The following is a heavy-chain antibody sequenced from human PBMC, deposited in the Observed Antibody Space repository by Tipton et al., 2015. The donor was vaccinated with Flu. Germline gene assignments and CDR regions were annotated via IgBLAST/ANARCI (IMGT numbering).Heavy chain of an antibody. J-gene: IGHJ4*02. CDR1: GYSISSGYY. CDR2: TYHSGST. D-gene: IGHD3-16*01. V-gene: IGHV4-38-2*01. CDR3: ARADTDYDYVSAYFDY. Sequence: TLSLTCAVSGYSISSGYYWGWIRQPPGKGLEWIGSTYHSGSTYYNPSLKSRVTISVDTSKNQFSLKLSSVTAADTAVYYCARADTDYDYVSAYFDYWGQGTLVTVSS.